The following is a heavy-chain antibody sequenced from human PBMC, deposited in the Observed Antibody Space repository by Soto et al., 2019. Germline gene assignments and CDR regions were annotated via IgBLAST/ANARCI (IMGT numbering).Heavy chain of an antibody. CDR1: GGSISSYY. V-gene: IGHV4-4*07. D-gene: IGHD3-16*01. Sequence: PSETLSLTCTVSGGSISSYYWSWIRQPAGKGLEWIGRIYTSGSTYYNPSLKSRVTISVAKSRNQFSLNLTSVTAADTAVYFCARMGGWFDPWGQGTLVTVSS. CDR3: ARMGGWFDP. J-gene: IGHJ5*02. CDR2: IYTSGST.